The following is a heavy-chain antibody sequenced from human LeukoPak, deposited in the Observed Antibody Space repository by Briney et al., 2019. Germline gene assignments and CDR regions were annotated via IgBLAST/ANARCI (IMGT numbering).Heavy chain of an antibody. CDR1: GFMFSSNW. CDR3: AKEGRSLQTY. CDR2: IKEDGTET. Sequence: GGSLRLSCAASGFMFSSNWMNWVRLAPGKGLEWVANIKEDGTETYYVDSVKGRFTISRDNVKNSLYLQMNSLRVEDTAVYYCAKEGRSLQTYWGQGTLVTVSS. J-gene: IGHJ4*02. V-gene: IGHV3-7*03. D-gene: IGHD5-24*01.